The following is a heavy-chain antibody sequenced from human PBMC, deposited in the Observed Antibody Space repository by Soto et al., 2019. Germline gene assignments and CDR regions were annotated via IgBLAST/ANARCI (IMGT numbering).Heavy chain of an antibody. CDR1: GFPFSCCS. Sequence: EVQLLESGGGLVQPGGSLRLSCAASGFPFSCCSMSWVRQAPGKGLEWVSTIHGHGGYIHYTDAVKGRFIIYRDNSRNTVDLQMNSLRAEDTSVYYFAKNRESGSYSTWSFDVWGRGTLVTVSS. CDR2: IHGHGGYI. CDR3: AKNRESGSYSTWSFDV. J-gene: IGHJ2*01. D-gene: IGHD1-26*01. V-gene: IGHV3-23*01.